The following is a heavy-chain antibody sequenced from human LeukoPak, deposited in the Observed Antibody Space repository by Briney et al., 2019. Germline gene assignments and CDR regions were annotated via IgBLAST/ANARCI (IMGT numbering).Heavy chain of an antibody. J-gene: IGHJ4*02. V-gene: IGHV3-23*01. CDR3: AREPGHSIGWGIDN. CDR1: GFTFSSYA. D-gene: IGHD6-19*01. Sequence: GGSLRLSCAASGFTFSSYAMSWVRQAPEKGLEWVSTIGGSDGSTDYADSVKGRFTISRDNFKNTLYLQMKGLRAEDTAVYYCAREPGHSIGWGIDNWGQGTLVTVSA. CDR2: IGGSDGST.